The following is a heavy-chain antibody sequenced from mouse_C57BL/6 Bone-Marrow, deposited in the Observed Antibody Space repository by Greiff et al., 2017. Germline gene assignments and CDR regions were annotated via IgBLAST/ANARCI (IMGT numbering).Heavy chain of an antibody. V-gene: IGHV1-53*01. J-gene: IGHJ2*01. CDR3: ARSGYYGYYFDY. CDR2: INPSNGGT. CDR1: GYTFTSYW. D-gene: IGHD1-2*01. Sequence: VQLQQPGTELVKPGASVKLSCKASGYTFTSYWMHWVNQRPGQGFEWIGNINPSNGGTNYNEKFKSKATLTVDKSSSTAYMQLSSLTSEDSAVYYCARSGYYGYYFDYWGQGTTLTVSS.